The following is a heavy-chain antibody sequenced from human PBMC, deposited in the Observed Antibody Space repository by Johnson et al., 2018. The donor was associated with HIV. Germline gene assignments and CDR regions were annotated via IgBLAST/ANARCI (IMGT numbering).Heavy chain of an antibody. D-gene: IGHD5-24*01. CDR1: GFTFSSYG. Sequence: VQLVESGGGVVQPGRSLRLSCAASGFTFSSYGMHGVGQAPGKWLEWVAVISYDGSNKYYVDSVKGRFTISRDNAKNSLYLQINSLRAEDTAVYYCARPRRGMATNRDAFDIWGQGTMVTVSS. CDR3: ARPRRGMATNRDAFDI. J-gene: IGHJ3*02. V-gene: IGHV3-30*03. CDR2: ISYDGSNK.